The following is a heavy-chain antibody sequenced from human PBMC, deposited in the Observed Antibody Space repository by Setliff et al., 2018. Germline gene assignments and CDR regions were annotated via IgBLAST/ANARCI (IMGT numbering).Heavy chain of an antibody. CDR2: IRYDGSNK. J-gene: IGHJ4*02. D-gene: IGHD3-3*01. CDR1: GFTFSSYG. Sequence: PGGSLRLSCAASGFTFSSYGMHWVRQAPGKGLEWVAFIRYDGSNKYYADSVKGRFTISRDNSKNTPYLQMNSLRAEDTAVYYCAKDPRDTYYNFGYWGKGTLVTSPQ. V-gene: IGHV3-30*02. CDR3: AKDPRDTYYNFGY.